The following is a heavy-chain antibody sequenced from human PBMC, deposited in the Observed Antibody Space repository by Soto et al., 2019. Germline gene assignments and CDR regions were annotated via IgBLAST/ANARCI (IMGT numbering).Heavy chain of an antibody. CDR2: SRDKPQGYST. D-gene: IGHD2-2*02. V-gene: IGHV3-72*01. CDR1: GFTLSEHY. CDR3: TTGLCVAAFSTSCYKDYYCGMDV. J-gene: IGHJ6*02. Sequence: GGSLRLSCAGSGFTLSEHYIDWVRQAPGRGLEWVGRSRDKPQGYSTAYAASVKGRFTTSRDESKNSAYLQMNSLKTEDTAVYYCTTGLCVAAFSTSCYKDYYCGMDVWGQGTTVTVSS.